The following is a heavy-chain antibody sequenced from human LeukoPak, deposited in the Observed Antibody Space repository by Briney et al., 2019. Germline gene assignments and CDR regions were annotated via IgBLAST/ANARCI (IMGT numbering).Heavy chain of an antibody. D-gene: IGHD3-22*01. CDR1: GITFSSYG. V-gene: IGHV3-48*04. J-gene: IGHJ4*02. Sequence: GGSLRLSCAASGITFSSYGMSWVRQAPGKGLEWVSYISSSGSTIYYADSVKGRFTISRDNAKNSLYLQMNSLRAEDTAVYYCARLYDSSGFLLDYWGQGTLVTVSS. CDR3: ARLYDSSGFLLDY. CDR2: ISSSGSTI.